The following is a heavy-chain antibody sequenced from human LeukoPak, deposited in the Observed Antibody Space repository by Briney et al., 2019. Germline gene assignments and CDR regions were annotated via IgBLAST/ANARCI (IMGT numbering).Heavy chain of an antibody. CDR2: ISSSGSTK. J-gene: IGHJ6*04. CDR1: AFTFSSYE. Sequence: GGSLRLSCATSAFTFSSYEMNWVRQAPGKGLEWVSYISSSGSTKYYADSVKGRITISRDNAKNSLYLQMNSLRAEDTAVYYCAELGITMIGGVWGKGTTVTISS. D-gene: IGHD3-10*02. CDR3: AELGITMIGGV. V-gene: IGHV3-48*03.